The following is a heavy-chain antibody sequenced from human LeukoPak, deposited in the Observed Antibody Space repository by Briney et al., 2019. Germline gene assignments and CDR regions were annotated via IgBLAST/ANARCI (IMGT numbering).Heavy chain of an antibody. CDR1: GFTFSSYA. D-gene: IGHD2-2*01. CDR3: AKGTLDIVVVPAAPKVYYFDY. CDR2: ISGSGGST. J-gene: IGHJ4*02. V-gene: IGHV3-23*01. Sequence: GGSLRLSCAASGFTFSSYAMSWVRQAPGKGLEWVSAISGSGGSTYYADSVKGRFTISRDNSKNTLYLQMNSLRAEDTAVYYCAKGTLDIVVVPAAPKVYYFDYWGQGTLVTVS.